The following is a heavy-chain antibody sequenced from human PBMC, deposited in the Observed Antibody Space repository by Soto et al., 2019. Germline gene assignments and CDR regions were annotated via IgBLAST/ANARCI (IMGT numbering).Heavy chain of an antibody. Sequence: SVKVSCKASGGTFSSYAISWVRQAPGQGLEWMGGIIPIFGTANYAQKFQGRVTITADKSTSTAYMELSSLRSEDTAVYYCAREGAVGNGCGAFDIWGQGTRVTVSS. CDR2: IIPIFGTA. V-gene: IGHV1-69*06. CDR1: GGTFSSYA. CDR3: AREGAVGNGCGAFDI. D-gene: IGHD6-19*01. J-gene: IGHJ3*02.